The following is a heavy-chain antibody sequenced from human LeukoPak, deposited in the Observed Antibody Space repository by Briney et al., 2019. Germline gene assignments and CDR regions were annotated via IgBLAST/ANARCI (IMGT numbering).Heavy chain of an antibody. CDR1: GYTFTSYG. D-gene: IGHD1-1*01. CDR2: ISAYNGNT. CDR3: ARNQLDTSYYYYGMDV. Sequence: APVKVSCKASGYTFTSYGISWVRQAPGQGLEWMGWISAYNGNTNYAQKLQGRVTMTTDTSTSTAYMELRSLRSDDTAVYYCARNQLDTSYYYYGMDVWGQGTTVTVSS. J-gene: IGHJ6*02. V-gene: IGHV1-18*01.